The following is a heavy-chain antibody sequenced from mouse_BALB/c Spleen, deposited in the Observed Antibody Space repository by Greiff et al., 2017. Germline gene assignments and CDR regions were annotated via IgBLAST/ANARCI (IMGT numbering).Heavy chain of an antibody. V-gene: IGHV8-12*01. Sequence: QVTLKESGPGILQPSQTLSLTCSFSGFSLSTSGMGVSWIRQPSGKGLEWLAHIYWDDDKRYNPSLKSRLTISKDTSRNQVFLKITSVDTADTATYYCARRRDFITTVVATSGFDYWGQGTTLTVSS. J-gene: IGHJ2*01. CDR3: ARRRDFITTVVATSGFDY. CDR1: GFSLSTSGMG. D-gene: IGHD1-1*01. CDR2: IYWDDDK.